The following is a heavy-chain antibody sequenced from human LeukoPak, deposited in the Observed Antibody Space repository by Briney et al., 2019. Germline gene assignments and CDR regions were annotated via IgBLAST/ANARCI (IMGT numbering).Heavy chain of an antibody. CDR1: GGSFSGYF. Sequence: SETLSLTCAVNGGSFSGYFWSWIRQPPGKGLEWIGSIYYSGSTYYNPSLKSRVTISVDTSKNQFSLKLSSVTAADTAVYYCARHPHYDFWSGYPYYFDYWGQGTLVTVSS. V-gene: IGHV4-39*01. CDR2: IYYSGST. CDR3: ARHPHYDFWSGYPYYFDY. D-gene: IGHD3-3*01. J-gene: IGHJ4*02.